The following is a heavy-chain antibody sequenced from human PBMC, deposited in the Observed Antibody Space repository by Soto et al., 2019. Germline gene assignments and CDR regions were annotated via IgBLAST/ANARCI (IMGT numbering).Heavy chain of an antibody. D-gene: IGHD6-13*01. Sequence: GASVKVCCKASGYTFTSYDINWVRQATGQGLEWMGWMNPNSGNTGYAQKFQGRVTMTRNTSISTAYMELSSLRSEDTAVYYCARPADKSGRRYSSSWYGGEYYYYGMDVWGQGTTVTVSS. V-gene: IGHV1-8*01. CDR1: GYTFTSYD. CDR3: ARPADKSGRRYSSSWYGGEYYYYGMDV. CDR2: MNPNSGNT. J-gene: IGHJ6*02.